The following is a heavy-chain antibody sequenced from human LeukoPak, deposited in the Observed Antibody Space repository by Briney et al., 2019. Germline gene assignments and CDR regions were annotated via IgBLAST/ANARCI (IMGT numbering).Heavy chain of an antibody. CDR1: GGSISSSSYY. D-gene: IGHD2-2*01. Sequence: SETLSLTCTVSGGSISSSSYYWGWIRQPPGKGLEWIGSIYYSGSTYYNPSLKSRVTISVDTSKNQFSLKLSSVTAADTAVYYCARHDIVVVPAASPTFWGQGTLVTVSS. J-gene: IGHJ4*02. CDR3: ARHDIVVVPAASPTF. CDR2: IYYSGST. V-gene: IGHV4-39*01.